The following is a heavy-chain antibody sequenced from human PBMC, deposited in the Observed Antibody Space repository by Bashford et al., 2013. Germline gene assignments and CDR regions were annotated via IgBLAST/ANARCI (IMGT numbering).Heavy chain of an antibody. D-gene: IGHD3-3*01. CDR1: GGSISSGSYY. CDR2: IYISGST. V-gene: IGHV4-61*02. J-gene: IGHJ4*02. Sequence: SETLSLTCTVSGGSISSGSYYWSWIRQPAGKGLEWIGRIYISGSTNYNPSLKSRVTMSVDTSKNQFSLKLSSVTAADTAVYYCAREPYDFWSGYYSIDYWGQGTLVTVSS. CDR3: AREPYDFWSGYYSIDY.